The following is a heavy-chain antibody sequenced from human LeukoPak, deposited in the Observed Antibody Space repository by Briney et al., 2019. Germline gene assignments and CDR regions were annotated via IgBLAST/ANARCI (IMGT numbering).Heavy chain of an antibody. V-gene: IGHV1-2*02. CDR1: GYTFTGYY. J-gene: IGHJ6*03. CDR2: INPNSGGT. Sequence: GASVKVSCKASGYTFTGYYMHWVRQAPGQGLEWMGWINPNSGGTNYAQKFQGRVTMTRDTSISTAYMELSRLRSDDTAVYYCARAGDGFYGDYYYYYYYMDVWGKGTTVTVSS. D-gene: IGHD4-17*01. CDR3: ARAGDGFYGDYYYYYYYMDV.